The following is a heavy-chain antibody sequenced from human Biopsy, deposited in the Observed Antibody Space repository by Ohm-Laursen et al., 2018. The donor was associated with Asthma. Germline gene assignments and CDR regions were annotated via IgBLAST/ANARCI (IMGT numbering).Heavy chain of an antibody. V-gene: IGHV1-24*01. CDR3: ASDFPKDYVRYNFQF. D-gene: IGHD4-17*01. CDR2: HDHEEGGT. CDR1: GYSLADLS. J-gene: IGHJ4*02. Sequence: GATVKLSCKISGYSLADLSMHWVRQAPGQGLEWMGGHDHEEGGTVNARRFQGRVTMTEDTSTDTAYMELSSLSSEDTAVYYCASDFPKDYVRYNFQFWGQGTLVTVSS.